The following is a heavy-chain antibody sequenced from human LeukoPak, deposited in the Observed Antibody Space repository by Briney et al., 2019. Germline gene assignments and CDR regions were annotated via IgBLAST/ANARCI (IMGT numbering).Heavy chain of an antibody. CDR2: IKQDGSEK. D-gene: IGHD1-26*01. V-gene: IGHV3-7*01. J-gene: IGHJ4*02. CDR3: ARENSGPYFDY. CDR1: GFTFSSYW. Sequence: PGGSLRLSCAASGFTFSSYWMSWVRQAPGKGLEWVANIKQDGSEKYYVDSVKGGFTISRDNAKNSLYLQMNSLRAEDTAVYYCARENSGPYFDYWGQGTLVTVSS.